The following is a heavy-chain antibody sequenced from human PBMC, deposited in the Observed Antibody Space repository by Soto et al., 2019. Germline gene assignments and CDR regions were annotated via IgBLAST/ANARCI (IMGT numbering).Heavy chain of an antibody. CDR3: ARDGVYGSGDDAFDI. J-gene: IGHJ3*02. CDR2: IIPIFGTA. D-gene: IGHD3-10*01. Sequence: SVKVSCKASGGTFSSYAISWVRQAPGQGLEWMGGIIPIFGTANYAQKLQGRVTMTTDTSTSTAYMELRSLRSDDTAVYYCARDGVYGSGDDAFDIWGQGTMVTVSS. CDR1: GGTFSSYA. V-gene: IGHV1-69*05.